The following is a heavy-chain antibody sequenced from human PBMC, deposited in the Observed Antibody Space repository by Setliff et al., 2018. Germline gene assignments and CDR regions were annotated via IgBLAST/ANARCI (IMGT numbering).Heavy chain of an antibody. V-gene: IGHV1-18*01. CDR3: ARVGDTGWYGGAVDH. D-gene: IGHD6-19*01. CDR1: GGTFSSYG. Sequence: ASVKVSCKASGGTFSSYGISWVRQAPGQGLEWMGWIRSHNGNTKYAQNLQGRVTMTTDTTTSTADMELRSLRSDDTAVYYCARVGDTGWYGGAVDHWGQGALVTVSS. J-gene: IGHJ4*02. CDR2: IRSHNGNT.